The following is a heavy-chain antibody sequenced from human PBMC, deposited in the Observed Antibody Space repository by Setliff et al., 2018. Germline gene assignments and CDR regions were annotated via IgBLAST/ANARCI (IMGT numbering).Heavy chain of an antibody. V-gene: IGHV5-51*01. J-gene: IGHJ5*02. CDR3: VRSGKFGMRFWFDQ. CDR1: GYTFSNYW. D-gene: IGHD1-26*01. CDR2: IYPGDSDT. Sequence: PGESLKISCQGSGYTFSNYWIGWVRQMPGKGLEWMGIIYPGDSDTKYSPSFQGLVTMTRDTSINTAYMELSSLTSDDTAFYYCVRSGKFGMRFWFDQWGLGTLVTVSS.